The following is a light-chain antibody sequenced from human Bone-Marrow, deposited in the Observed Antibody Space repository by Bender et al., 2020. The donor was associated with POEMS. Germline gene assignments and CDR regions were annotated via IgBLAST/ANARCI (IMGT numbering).Light chain of an antibody. CDR2: QDT. V-gene: IGLV3-1*01. CDR1: KLGDKF. CDR3: QAWDSRTVV. J-gene: IGLJ3*02. Sequence: SYALTQSPSVSVSPGQTASITCSGDKLGDKFAFWYQLKAGQSPVLVIHQDTKRPDGIPERFSGSNSGNTATLTISGTQAMDEADYYCQAWDSRTVVFGGGTKLTVL.